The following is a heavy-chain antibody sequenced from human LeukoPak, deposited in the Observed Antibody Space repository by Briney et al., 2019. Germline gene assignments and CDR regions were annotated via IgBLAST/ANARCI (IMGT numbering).Heavy chain of an antibody. Sequence: GASVTVSCKASGYTFTSYGISWVRQAPGQGLEWMGWISAYNGNTNYAQKLQGRVTMTTDTSTSTAYMELRSLRSDDTAVYYCARGPPAGYGSGTPTYYYYGMDVWGQGTTVTVSS. D-gene: IGHD3-10*01. CDR1: GYTFTSYG. J-gene: IGHJ6*02. V-gene: IGHV1-18*01. CDR3: ARGPPAGYGSGTPTYYYYGMDV. CDR2: ISAYNGNT.